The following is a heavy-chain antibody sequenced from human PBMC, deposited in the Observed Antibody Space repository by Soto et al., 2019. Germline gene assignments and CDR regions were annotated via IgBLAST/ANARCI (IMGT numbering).Heavy chain of an antibody. J-gene: IGHJ4*02. CDR2: IIPIFGTA. Sequence: SVKVSCKASGGTFSSYAISWVRQAPGQGLEWMGGIIPIFGTANYAQKFQGRVTVTADESTSTAYMELSSLRSEDTAVYYCAREGIAARRGGDYWGQGTLVTVSS. V-gene: IGHV1-69*13. CDR1: GGTFSSYA. D-gene: IGHD6-6*01. CDR3: AREGIAARRGGDY.